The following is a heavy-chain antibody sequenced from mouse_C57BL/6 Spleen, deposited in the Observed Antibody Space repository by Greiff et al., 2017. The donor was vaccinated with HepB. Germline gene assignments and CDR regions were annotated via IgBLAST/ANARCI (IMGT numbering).Heavy chain of an antibody. V-gene: IGHV10-1*01. CDR2: IRSQSNNYAT. CDR3: VRRGSYYAMDY. J-gene: IGHJ4*01. D-gene: IGHD4-1*01. CDR1: GFSFNTYA. Sequence: VQLKQSGGGLVQPKGSLKLSCAASGFSFNTYAMNWVRQAPGKGLEWVARIRSQSNNYATYYADSVKDRFTISTDDSESMLYLQMKNLKTEDTAMYYCVRRGSYYAMDYWGQGTSVTVSS.